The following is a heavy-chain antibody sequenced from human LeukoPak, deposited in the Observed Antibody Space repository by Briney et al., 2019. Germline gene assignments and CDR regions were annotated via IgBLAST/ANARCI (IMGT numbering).Heavy chain of an antibody. CDR2: ISYDGTNK. CDR3: AKTVLRFLEWLLPFDY. CDR1: GFTFSSYA. J-gene: IGHJ4*02. Sequence: PGGSLRLSCAASGFTFSSYAMHWVRQAPGKGLEWVTVISYDGTNKYYTDSVKGRFTISRDNSKNTLYLQMNSLRAEDTAVYYCAKTVLRFLEWLLPFDYWGQGTLVTVSS. V-gene: IGHV3-30*04. D-gene: IGHD3-3*01.